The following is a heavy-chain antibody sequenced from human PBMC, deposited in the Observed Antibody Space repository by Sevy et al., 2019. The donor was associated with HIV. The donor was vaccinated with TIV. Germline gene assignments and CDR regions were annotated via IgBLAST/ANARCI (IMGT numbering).Heavy chain of an antibody. D-gene: IGHD2-15*01. V-gene: IGHV3-48*01. Sequence: GGSLRLSCAASGFIFSNYYMTWVRQAPGKGLEWVSYISDRSDTISYADSVKGRFTISRDNAKNALYLQMSSLRGEDTTVYYCARVRYPYCSGGSCYYRYFFDYWGQGTLVTVSS. J-gene: IGHJ4*02. CDR1: GFIFSNYY. CDR2: ISDRSDTI. CDR3: ARVRYPYCSGGSCYYRYFFDY.